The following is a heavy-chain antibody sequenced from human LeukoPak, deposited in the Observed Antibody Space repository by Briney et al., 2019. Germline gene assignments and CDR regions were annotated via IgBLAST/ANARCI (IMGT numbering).Heavy chain of an antibody. CDR3: ARRGSYDSSGHFYFDY. CDR2: IYPGDSDT. CDR1: GYSFTNYW. Sequence: GESLKISCKGPGYSFTNYWIGWVRQMPGKGLEWMGIIYPGDSDTRYSPSFQGQVTISADKSINIAYLQWGSLKASDTAMYYCARRGSYDSSGHFYFDYWGQGTLVTVSS. D-gene: IGHD3-22*01. J-gene: IGHJ4*02. V-gene: IGHV5-51*01.